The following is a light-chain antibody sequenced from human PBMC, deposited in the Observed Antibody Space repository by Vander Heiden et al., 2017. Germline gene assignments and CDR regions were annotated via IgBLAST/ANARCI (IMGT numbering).Light chain of an antibody. CDR1: HIGSKR. CDR2: AVC. V-gene: IGLV3-21*03. J-gene: IGLJ2*01. Sequence: SYLLTQPPQVSVAPGKTARIPRGGNHIGSKRVHWHQQQPGPTPVPAVYAVCGRPSGSPVRLSGSNSGNAATLTISRVEAGDEDDYYCQVWDSSSDHPVFGGGTKLTVL. CDR3: QVWDSSSDHPV.